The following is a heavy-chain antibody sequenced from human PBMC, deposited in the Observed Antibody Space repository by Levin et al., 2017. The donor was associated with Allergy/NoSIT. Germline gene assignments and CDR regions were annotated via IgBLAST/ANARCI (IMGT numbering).Heavy chain of an antibody. D-gene: IGHD3-3*01. J-gene: IGHJ4*02. CDR2: ITGDGEDT. Sequence: HPGGSLRLSCAASGFTFGNRAMTWVRQAAGKGLEWVSGITGDGEDTHYADSVKGRFTISRDNSKNTLYLQMNSLRAEDTAIYFCAKGNTIFGVGRLDYWGQGTLVTVSS. CDR1: GFTFGNRA. V-gene: IGHV3-23*01. CDR3: AKGNTIFGVGRLDY.